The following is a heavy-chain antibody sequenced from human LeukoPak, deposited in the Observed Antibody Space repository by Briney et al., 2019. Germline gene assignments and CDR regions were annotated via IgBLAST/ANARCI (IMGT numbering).Heavy chain of an antibody. CDR2: INPSGGST. V-gene: IGHV1-46*01. D-gene: IGHD3-16*01. CDR1: GYTFTSYY. J-gene: IGHJ2*01. CDR3: ARWGLGEGYFDL. Sequence: ASVKVSCKASGYTFTSYYMHWVRQAPGQGLEWMGIINPSGGSTSYAQKFQGRVTMTTDTSTNTGHMELRSLRSDDTAVYYCARWGLGEGYFDLWGRGTLVTVSS.